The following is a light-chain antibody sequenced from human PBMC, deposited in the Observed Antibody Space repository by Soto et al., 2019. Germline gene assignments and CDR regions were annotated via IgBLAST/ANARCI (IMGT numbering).Light chain of an antibody. CDR3: QQYNNSIT. J-gene: IGKJ5*01. V-gene: IGKV3-20*01. CDR2: DTS. Sequence: DIVLTQSPGTLSLSPGERATLSCRASQVIASSHLAWHQQKPGQAPRLLIFDTSRRATGIPDRFSGSGSETDFTLTINRLEPEDFAVYYCQQYNNSITFGQGTRLEIK. CDR1: QVIASSH.